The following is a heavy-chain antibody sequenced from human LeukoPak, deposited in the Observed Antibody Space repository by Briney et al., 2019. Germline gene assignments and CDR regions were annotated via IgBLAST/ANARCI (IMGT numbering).Heavy chain of an antibody. D-gene: IGHD2-21*01. CDR3: ARDFLGFPDC. CDR1: GVTFSMYF. Sequence: AGSLRLSCAASGVTFSMYFMRWVRQAPGKGLEWVASINVDGRQTYYVGSVKGRLTISRDNVKNPLYLRMNRLRAEDTAVYYCARDFLGFPDCWGQGTMVSVCS. CDR2: INVDGRQT. V-gene: IGHV3-7*01. J-gene: IGHJ4*02.